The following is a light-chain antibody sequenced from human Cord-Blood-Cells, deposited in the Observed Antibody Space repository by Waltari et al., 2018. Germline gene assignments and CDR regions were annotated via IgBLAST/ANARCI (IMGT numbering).Light chain of an antibody. CDR3: QQYDNLPLT. CDR2: DAS. CDR1: QDISNY. Sequence: DIQMTQSPSSLSASVGDRVTITCQASQDISNYLNWYQQKPGKAPKPLIYDASNLETGVPSRFSGSGSGTDFTVTISSLQPEDIATYYCQQYDNLPLTFGGWTKVESK. J-gene: IGKJ4*01. V-gene: IGKV1-33*01.